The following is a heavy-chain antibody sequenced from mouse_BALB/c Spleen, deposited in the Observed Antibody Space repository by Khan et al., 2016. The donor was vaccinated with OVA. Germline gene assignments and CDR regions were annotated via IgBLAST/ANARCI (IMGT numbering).Heavy chain of an antibody. J-gene: IGHJ3*01. CDR1: GFTFSTYG. CDR3: ARLAYYYNSEGFAY. D-gene: IGHD1-1*01. Sequence: EVQGVESGGDFVRPGGSLKLSCAASGFTFSTYGMSWVRQTPDKRLEWVATINTGGAYTYYPDNVKGRFTISRDNAKNTLYMQLSSLKSEDTAIYSCARLAYYYNSEGFAYWGQGTLVTVSA. CDR2: INTGGAYT. V-gene: IGHV5-6*01.